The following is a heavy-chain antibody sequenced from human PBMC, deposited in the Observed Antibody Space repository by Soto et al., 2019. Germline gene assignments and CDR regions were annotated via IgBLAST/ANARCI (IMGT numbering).Heavy chain of an antibody. V-gene: IGHV1-69*06. D-gene: IGHD4-4*01. J-gene: IGHJ4*02. CDR2: IIPIFGTA. CDR1: GGTFSSYA. CDR3: ARDRIHWDYKYYFDY. Sequence: QEQLVQSGAEVEKPGSSVKVSCKASGGTFSSYAISWVRQAPGQGREWMGGIIPIFGTANYAQKFQGRVKITADKSTSTAYMELSSLRAEDTAVYYRARDRIHWDYKYYFDYWGQGTLVTVSA.